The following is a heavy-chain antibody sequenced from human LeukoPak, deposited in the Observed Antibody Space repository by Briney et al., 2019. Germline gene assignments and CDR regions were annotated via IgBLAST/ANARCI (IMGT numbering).Heavy chain of an antibody. J-gene: IGHJ4*02. CDR2: ISFGGNNK. Sequence: GRSLRLSCAASGFIFSNYVMHWVRQAPGKGLEWVALISFGGNNKFYAHSVKGRFTISRDYSKNTLYLQMNSLRAEDTAVYYCARDPSSRVTGDFWGQGTLVTVSS. V-gene: IGHV3-30-3*01. CDR1: GFIFSNYV. D-gene: IGHD3-10*01. CDR3: ARDPSSRVTGDF.